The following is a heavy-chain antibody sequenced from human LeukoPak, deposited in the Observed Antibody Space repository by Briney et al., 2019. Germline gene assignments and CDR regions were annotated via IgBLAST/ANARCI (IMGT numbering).Heavy chain of an antibody. CDR2: INHSGST. CDR3: ARGSMVGATGY. D-gene: IGHD1-26*01. CDR1: GGSFSGYY. Sequence: KASETLSLTCAVYGGSFSGYYWSWIRQPPGKGLEWIGEINHSGSTNYNPSLKSRVTISVDTSKNQFSLKLSSVTAADTAVYYCARGSMVGATGYWGQGTLVTVSS. V-gene: IGHV4-34*01. J-gene: IGHJ4*02.